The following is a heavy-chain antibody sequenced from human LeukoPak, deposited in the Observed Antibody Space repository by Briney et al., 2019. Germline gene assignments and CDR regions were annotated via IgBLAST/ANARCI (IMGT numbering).Heavy chain of an antibody. D-gene: IGHD2/OR15-2a*01. Sequence: GGSLRLSCAASGFTFSSYAMSWVRQAPGKGLEWVSTIRGSGISTYYADSVKGRFTISRDYSKNTLYLQMNSLRAEDTAVYYCAKDPGDYCAERFDYWGQGTLVTVSS. J-gene: IGHJ4*02. CDR3: AKDPGDYCAERFDY. CDR2: IRGSGIST. V-gene: IGHV3-23*01. CDR1: GFTFSSYA.